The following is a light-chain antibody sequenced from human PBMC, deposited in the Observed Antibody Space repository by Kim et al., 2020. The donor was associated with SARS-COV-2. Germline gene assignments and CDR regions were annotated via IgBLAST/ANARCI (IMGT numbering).Light chain of an antibody. CDR2: GKN. CDR1: SLRSYY. V-gene: IGLV3-19*01. J-gene: IGLJ2*01. Sequence: VALGKTVRITCQGDSLRSYYATWYQQQPGQAPILVIYGKNNRPSGIPDRFSGSSSGNTASLTITGTQAGDEADYYCNSRDSNDNVVFGGGTQLTVL. CDR3: NSRDSNDNVV.